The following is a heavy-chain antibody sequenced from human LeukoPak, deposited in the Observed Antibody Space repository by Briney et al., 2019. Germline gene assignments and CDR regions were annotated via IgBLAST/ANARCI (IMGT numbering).Heavy chain of an antibody. Sequence: SDTLSLTCSVSGDLISSHYWTWIRQPPGKALEWIGCNFYGGSIKYSPSLKSRLTISVHTSKNQFSLRLSSVTAADTAVYYCASHFYYGSGAAYFMDVWGRGTTVTVSS. V-gene: IGHV4-59*07. CDR2: NFYGGSI. CDR1: GDLISSHY. D-gene: IGHD3-10*01. CDR3: ASHFYYGSGAAYFMDV. J-gene: IGHJ6*03.